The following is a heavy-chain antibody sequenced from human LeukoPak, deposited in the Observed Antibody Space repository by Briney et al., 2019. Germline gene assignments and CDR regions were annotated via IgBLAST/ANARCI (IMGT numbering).Heavy chain of an antibody. D-gene: IGHD6-19*01. CDR2: ISGSGGST. V-gene: IGHV3-23*01. J-gene: IGHJ4*02. CDR1: GFTFSSYA. Sequence: GGSLRLSCAASGFTFSSYAMSWVRQAPGKGLEWVSAISGSGGSTYYADSVKGRFTISRDNSKNTLYLRMNSLRAEDTAVYYCATLKYSSGWYFDYWGQGTLVTVSS. CDR3: ATLKYSSGWYFDY.